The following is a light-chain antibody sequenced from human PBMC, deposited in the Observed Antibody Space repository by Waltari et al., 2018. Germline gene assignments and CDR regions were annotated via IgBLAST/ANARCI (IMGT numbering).Light chain of an antibody. J-gene: IGLJ2*01. Sequence: QSALTQPPSASGSPGQSVTISCTGTSSDVGGYNYVSWYQQHPGKAPKVMIYEVNKLPPGVPDRFSCSKSGNTASLTVSGLQAEDEADYYCSSYAGSNNLLFGGGTKLTVL. CDR1: SSDVGGYNY. V-gene: IGLV2-8*01. CDR2: EVN. CDR3: SSYAGSNNLL.